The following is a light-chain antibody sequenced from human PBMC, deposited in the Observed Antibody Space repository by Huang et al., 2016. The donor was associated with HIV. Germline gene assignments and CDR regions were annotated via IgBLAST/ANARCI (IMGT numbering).Light chain of an antibody. V-gene: IGKV1-16*01. CDR1: QGISNY. J-gene: IGKJ2*01. Sequence: DIQMTQSQSSLSASVGDRVTVTCRASQGISNYLACFQQKPGKAPKSLIYSASTLQTGVPSRFSGSGSGTDFTLTISGLPPDDSATYYCHQYYSFPYTFGQGTKLDIK. CDR3: HQYYSFPYT. CDR2: SAS.